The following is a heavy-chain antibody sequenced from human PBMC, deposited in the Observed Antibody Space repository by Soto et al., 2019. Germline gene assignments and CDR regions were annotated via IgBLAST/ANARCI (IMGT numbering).Heavy chain of an antibody. J-gene: IGHJ6*02. D-gene: IGHD2-2*01. V-gene: IGHV1-69*01. Sequence: QVQLVQSGAEVKKPGSSVKVSCKASGGTFSSYAISWVRQAPGQGLEWMGGIIPIFGTANYAQKFQGRVTITADESTSTAYMELSSLRSEDTAVYYCESDQRDIVVVPAAMSDNYYYGMDVWGQGTTVTVSS. CDR2: IIPIFGTA. CDR3: ESDQRDIVVVPAAMSDNYYYGMDV. CDR1: GGTFSSYA.